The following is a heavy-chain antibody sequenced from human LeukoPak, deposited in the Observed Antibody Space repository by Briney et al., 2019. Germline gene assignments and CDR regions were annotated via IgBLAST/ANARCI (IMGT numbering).Heavy chain of an antibody. J-gene: IGHJ4*02. CDR3: AKDLVLGGTTGFDY. CDR2: ISWNSGSI. V-gene: IGHV3-9*01. D-gene: IGHD3-16*01. CDR1: GFTFDDYA. Sequence: PGRSLRLSCAASGFTFDDYAMHWVRHAPGKGLEWVSGISWNSGSIVYADSVKGRFTISRDNAKNSLYLQMNSLRAEDTALYYCAKDLVLGGTTGFDYWGQGTLVTVSS.